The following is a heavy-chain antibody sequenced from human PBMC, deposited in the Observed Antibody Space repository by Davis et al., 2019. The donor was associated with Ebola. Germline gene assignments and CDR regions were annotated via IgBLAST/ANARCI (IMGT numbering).Heavy chain of an antibody. CDR2: MNPNSGNT. CDR1: GYTFTSYD. V-gene: IGHV1-8*01. CDR3: ARVVAGGYDSHDAFDI. Sequence: ASVKVSCKASGYTFTSYDINWVRQATGQGFEWMGWMNPNSGNTGYAQKFQGRVTMTRNTSISTAYMELSSLRSEDTAVYYCARVVAGGYDSHDAFDIWGQGTMVTVSS. D-gene: IGHD5-12*01. J-gene: IGHJ3*02.